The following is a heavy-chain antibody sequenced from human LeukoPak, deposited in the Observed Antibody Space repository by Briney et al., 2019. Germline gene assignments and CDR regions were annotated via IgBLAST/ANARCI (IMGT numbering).Heavy chain of an antibody. CDR2: IYPGDSDT. CDR1: GYSFTSYW. CDR3: ARPYCSGGSCYPAEYYFDY. D-gene: IGHD2-15*01. J-gene: IGHJ4*02. Sequence: GESLKISCKGSGYSFTSYWIGWVRQMPGKGLEWMGIIYPGDSDTRYSPSFQGQVTISADKSISTAYLQWSSLEASDTAMYYCARPYCSGGSCYPAEYYFDYWGQGTLVTVSS. V-gene: IGHV5-51*01.